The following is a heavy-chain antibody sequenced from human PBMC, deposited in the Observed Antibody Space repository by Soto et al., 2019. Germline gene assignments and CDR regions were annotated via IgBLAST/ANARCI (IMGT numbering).Heavy chain of an antibody. CDR1: GGTFSSYA. J-gene: IGHJ6*02. CDR3: ARDGFQRLANYYYYGMDV. Sequence: ASVKVSCKASGGTFSSYAISWVRQAPGQGLEWMGGIIPIFGTANYAQKFQGRVTITADESTSTAYMELSSLRSEDTAVYYCARDGFQRLANYYYYGMDVWGQGTTVTVSS. D-gene: IGHD6-19*01. CDR2: IIPIFGTA. V-gene: IGHV1-69*13.